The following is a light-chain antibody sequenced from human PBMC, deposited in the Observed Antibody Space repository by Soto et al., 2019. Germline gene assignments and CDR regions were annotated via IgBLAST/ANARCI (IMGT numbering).Light chain of an antibody. CDR3: SSYVGSNSGV. V-gene: IGLV2-8*01. CDR1: SSDVGDYKY. CDR2: EVS. Sequence: QSVLTQPPSASGSPGQSVTISCTGTSSDVGDYKYVSWYQQHPGKAPKLIIYEVSKRPSGVPDRFSGSKSGNTASLTVSGLQAEDEADYYCSSYVGSNSGVFGGGTKLTVL. J-gene: IGLJ3*02.